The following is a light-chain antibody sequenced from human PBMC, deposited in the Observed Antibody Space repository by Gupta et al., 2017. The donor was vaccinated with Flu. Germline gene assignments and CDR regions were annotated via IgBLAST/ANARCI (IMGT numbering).Light chain of an antibody. CDR1: QSIDSW. CDR2: KAS. Sequence: DLQMTQSPSTLSASVGDRVTITCRASQSIDSWLAWYQQRPGKAPKLLMYKASRLETGVPSRFSGSGSGTEFTLTISSLQPDDFATYYCQHSWTFGKGTKVEIK. CDR3: QHSWT. V-gene: IGKV1-5*03. J-gene: IGKJ1*01.